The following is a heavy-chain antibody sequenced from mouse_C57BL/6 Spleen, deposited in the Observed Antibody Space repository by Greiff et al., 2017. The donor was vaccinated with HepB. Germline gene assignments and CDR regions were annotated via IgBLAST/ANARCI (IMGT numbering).Heavy chain of an antibody. CDR3: ARDPYYDYDSAWFAY. CDR2: ISDGGSYT. CDR1: GFTFSSYA. V-gene: IGHV5-4*01. J-gene: IGHJ3*01. D-gene: IGHD2-4*01. Sequence: EVQGVESGGGLVKPGGSLKLSCAASGFTFSSYAMSWVRQTPEKRLEWVATISDGGSYTYYPDNVKGRFTISRDNAKNNLYLQMSHLKSEDTAMYYCARDPYYDYDSAWFAYWGQGTLVTVSA.